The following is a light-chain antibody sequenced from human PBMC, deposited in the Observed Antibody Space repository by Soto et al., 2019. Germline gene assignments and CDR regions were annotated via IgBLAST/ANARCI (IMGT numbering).Light chain of an antibody. J-gene: IGKJ3*01. CDR3: QQSYNLGFT. CDR1: QNIAAY. Sequence: DIQMTQSPSSLSASVGDRVTITCRASQNIAAYLSWYQQKPGKAPKLLIYAASSLQSGVPSRFSGSGSGTDFTLTLNSLQPEDFAAYFCQQSYNLGFTFGPGTRVDIK. V-gene: IGKV1-39*01. CDR2: AAS.